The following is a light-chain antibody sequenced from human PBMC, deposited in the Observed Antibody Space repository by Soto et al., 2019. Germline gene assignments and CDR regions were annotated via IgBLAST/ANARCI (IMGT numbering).Light chain of an antibody. CDR3: LQDYNCPWT. Sequence: AIKMTQSPSFLSASVGDRVTITCRASQGIRNDLGWYQQKPGKVPNLLIYAASRVKSGVPFRFSGSGSGTEFTLTISSLQPEDCATYYCLQDYNCPWTFGQGTKVEIK. CDR2: AAS. CDR1: QGIRND. V-gene: IGKV1-6*01. J-gene: IGKJ1*01.